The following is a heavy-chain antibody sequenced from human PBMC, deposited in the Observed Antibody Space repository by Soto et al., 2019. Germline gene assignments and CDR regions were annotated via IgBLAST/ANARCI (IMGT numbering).Heavy chain of an antibody. CDR3: AREGHYSNSSGDYYGNWFGT. CDR2: VSYDGIYK. CDR1: GLAFSDYA. J-gene: IGHJ5*02. D-gene: IGHD3-22*01. V-gene: IGHV3-30*04. Sequence: PGGSLRLSCETSGLAFSDYALHWVRQAPGKGLKWVAVVSYDGIYKYYADSVKGRFTISRDNSRNTLYLQMDSLTVEDTAVYYCAREGHYSNSSGDYYGNWFGTWCKGT.